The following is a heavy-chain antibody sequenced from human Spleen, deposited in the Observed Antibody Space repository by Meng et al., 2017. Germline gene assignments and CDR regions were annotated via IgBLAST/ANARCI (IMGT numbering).Heavy chain of an antibody. Sequence: GESLKISCKGSGYSFTSYWIGWVRQMPGKGLEWMGIIYPGDSDTRYSPSFQGQVTISADKSISTAYLQWCSLKASTAAMYYCARHEGATNPYYYYYGMDVWGQGTTVTVSS. CDR3: ARHEGATNPYYYYYGMDV. D-gene: IGHD5-24*01. CDR1: GYSFTSYW. CDR2: IYPGDSDT. J-gene: IGHJ6*02. V-gene: IGHV5-51*01.